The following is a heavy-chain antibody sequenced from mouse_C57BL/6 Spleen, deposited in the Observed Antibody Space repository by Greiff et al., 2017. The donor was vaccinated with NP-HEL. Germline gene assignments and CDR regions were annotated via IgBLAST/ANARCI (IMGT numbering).Heavy chain of an antibody. Sequence: EVKVVESGGGLVKPGGSLKLSCAASGFTFSDYGMHWVRQAPEKGLEWVAYISSGSSTNYYADTVKGRFTISRDNAKNTLFMQMTSLRSEDTAMYYCARTTYYGAMDYWGQGTSVTVSS. J-gene: IGHJ4*01. CDR1: GFTFSDYG. V-gene: IGHV5-17*01. CDR3: ARTTYYGAMDY. CDR2: ISSGSSTN. D-gene: IGHD1-1*01.